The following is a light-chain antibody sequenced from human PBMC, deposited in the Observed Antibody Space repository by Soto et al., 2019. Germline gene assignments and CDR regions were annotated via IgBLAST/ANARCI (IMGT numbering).Light chain of an antibody. CDR3: NSYTSTFTGV. V-gene: IGLV2-14*01. CDR1: SSDVGGHNF. CDR2: EVT. J-gene: IGLJ2*01. Sequence: QSALTQPASVSGSPGQSITISCTGTSSDVGGHNFVSWYQHHPGKTPKLMIYEVTNRPSGVSDRFSGSKSGNTASLTISGLQAEDEADYYCNSYTSTFTGVFGGGTKVTVL.